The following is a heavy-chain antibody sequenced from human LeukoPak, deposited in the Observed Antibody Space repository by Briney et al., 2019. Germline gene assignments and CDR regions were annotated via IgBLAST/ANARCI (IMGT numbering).Heavy chain of an antibody. Sequence: SSETLSLTCTVSGGSISSGGYYWSWIRQHPGKGLEWIGYIYYSGSTYYNPSLKSRVTISVDTSKNQFSLKLSSVTAADTAVYYCARVDGHYYGSGSVVHFAPWGQGTLVTVSS. CDR3: ARVDGHYYGSGSVVHFAP. CDR1: GGSISSGGYY. V-gene: IGHV4-31*03. CDR2: IYYSGST. D-gene: IGHD3-10*01. J-gene: IGHJ5*02.